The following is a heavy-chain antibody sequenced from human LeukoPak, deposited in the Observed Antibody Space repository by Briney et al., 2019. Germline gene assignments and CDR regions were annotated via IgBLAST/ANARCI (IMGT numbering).Heavy chain of an antibody. CDR2: ISGGGATT. CDR1: RFAFRDYD. CDR3: ATDYYDRSGDYTFDH. D-gene: IGHD3-22*01. J-gene: IGHJ4*02. Sequence: GGSLRLSCAASRFAFRDYDMSWVRQAPGKGLEWVSVISGGGATTHYTDSVKGRFTISRDNYINTVSLQMNSLRAEDTAVYYCATDYYDRSGDYTFDHWGQGTQVTVSS. V-gene: IGHV3-23*01.